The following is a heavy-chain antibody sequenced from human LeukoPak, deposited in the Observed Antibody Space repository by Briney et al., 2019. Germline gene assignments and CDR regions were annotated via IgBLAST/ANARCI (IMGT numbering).Heavy chain of an antibody. Sequence: PGGSLRLSCVASGFTFDSYAMNWVRQAPGKGLEWVSAISDSGGSTKYAESVKGRFTISTDNSKHTLHLQMNSLRAEHTAVYHCAKVVVAGTASWFGYYYYYMDVWGKGTTVTVSS. CDR2: ISDSGGST. J-gene: IGHJ6*03. V-gene: IGHV3-23*01. D-gene: IGHD6-19*01. CDR3: AKVVVAGTASWFGYYYYYMDV. CDR1: GFTFDSYA.